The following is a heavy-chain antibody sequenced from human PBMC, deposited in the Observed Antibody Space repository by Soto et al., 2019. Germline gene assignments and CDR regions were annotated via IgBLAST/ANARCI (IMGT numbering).Heavy chain of an antibody. CDR2: IYSGGST. J-gene: IGHJ6*03. CDR1: GFTVSSNY. Sequence: EVQLVESGGGLVQPGGSLRLSCAASGFTVSSNYMSWVRQAPGKGPEWVSVIYSGGSTYYADSVKGRFTISRDNSKNTLYLQMNSLRAEDTAVYYCAGTPRYCSGGSCYADYYYYMDVWGKGTTVTVSS. V-gene: IGHV3-66*01. CDR3: AGTPRYCSGGSCYADYYYYMDV. D-gene: IGHD2-15*01.